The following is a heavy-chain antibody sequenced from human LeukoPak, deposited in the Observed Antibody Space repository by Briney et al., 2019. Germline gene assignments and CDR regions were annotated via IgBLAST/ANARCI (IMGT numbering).Heavy chain of an antibody. V-gene: IGHV4-34*01. Sequence: SETLSLTCAVYGGSFSGYYWSWIRQPPGKGLEWIGEIKHSGSTNYNPSLKSRVTISVDTSKNQFSLKLSSVTAADTAVYYCATGTPLDVWGQGTTVTVSS. CDR3: ATGTPLDV. CDR2: IKHSGST. J-gene: IGHJ6*02. CDR1: GGSFSGYY. D-gene: IGHD1-1*01.